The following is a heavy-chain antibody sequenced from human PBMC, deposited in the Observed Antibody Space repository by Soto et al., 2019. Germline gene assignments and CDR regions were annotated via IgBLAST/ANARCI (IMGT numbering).Heavy chain of an antibody. CDR1: GFTFSNYD. D-gene: IGHD6-13*01. J-gene: IGHJ5*02. CDR3: AKDKAADGTKVPFDP. CDR2: ISGNGRST. V-gene: IGHV3-23*01. Sequence: EVQLLESGGGLVQPGGSLRLSCAASGFTFSNYDMHWVRQAPGKGLEWVSSISGNGRSTSYADSVKGRFTISRDNSKNTLYLQINSLRAEDTARYYCAKDKAADGTKVPFDPWGQGTPVTVSS.